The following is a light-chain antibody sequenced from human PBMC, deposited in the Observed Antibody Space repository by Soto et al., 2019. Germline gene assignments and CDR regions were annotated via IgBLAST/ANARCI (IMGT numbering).Light chain of an antibody. V-gene: IGKV3-20*01. CDR3: QQYDSSPLT. CDR2: DAS. Sequence: ETVLTQSPGTLSLSQGESATLPCRAGHSVRSSDLAWYQQRPVQAPRLLMYDASSRDTGIPYRFSGSGSGTDFTLTISRLEPEDFAAYYCQQYDSSPLTFGRGTKVEIK. J-gene: IGKJ4*01. CDR1: HSVRSSD.